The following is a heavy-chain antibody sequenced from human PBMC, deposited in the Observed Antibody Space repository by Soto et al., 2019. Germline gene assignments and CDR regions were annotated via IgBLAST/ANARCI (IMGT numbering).Heavy chain of an antibody. D-gene: IGHD4-17*01. CDR2: ISFDGSYK. Sequence: QVQLVESGGGVVQPGRSLRLSCAASGFTFSRYGMHWVRQAPGKGLEWVAVISFDGSYKYYADSVKGRFTISRDNAKNTLSLQMNSLRAEDTAVYYCAKSNDYGVYFDYWGPGTLVTVSS. V-gene: IGHV3-30*18. J-gene: IGHJ4*02. CDR1: GFTFSRYG. CDR3: AKSNDYGVYFDY.